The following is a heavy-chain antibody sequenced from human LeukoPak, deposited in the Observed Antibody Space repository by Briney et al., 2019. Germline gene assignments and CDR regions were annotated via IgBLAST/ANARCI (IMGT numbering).Heavy chain of an antibody. CDR1: GFTFRDYW. V-gene: IGHV3-74*03. CDR3: ARDGASTVDFDY. J-gene: IGHJ4*02. CDR2: IDKDGSST. D-gene: IGHD4-23*01. Sequence: GGSLRLSCAASGFTFRDYWMHWVRQAPGKGLGWLSRIDKDGSSTPYADSVKGRFTVSRDNVKNTLYLQLNSLRVDDTAVYYCARDGASTVDFDYWGQGTLVSVSS.